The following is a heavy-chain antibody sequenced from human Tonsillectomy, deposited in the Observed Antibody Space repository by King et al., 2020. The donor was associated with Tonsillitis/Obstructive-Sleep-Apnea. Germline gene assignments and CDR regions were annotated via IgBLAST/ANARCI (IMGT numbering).Heavy chain of an antibody. J-gene: IGHJ4*02. CDR3: AKVPY. Sequence: VQLVESGGDLVQPGGSLRLSCAVSGFNFRSYAMSWVRQAPGRGLEWVSAISGGGDSTYFSDSVKGRFTISRDNSKNTLYLQMNSLRAEDTAVYYCAKVPYWGQGTLVTVSS. CDR1: GFNFRSYA. CDR2: ISGGGDST. V-gene: IGHV3-23*04.